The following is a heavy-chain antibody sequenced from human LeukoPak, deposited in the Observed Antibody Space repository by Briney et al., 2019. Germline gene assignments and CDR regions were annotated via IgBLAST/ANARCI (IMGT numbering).Heavy chain of an antibody. Sequence: ASVKVSCKASGYTFTGYYMHWVRQAPGQGLEWMGWINPNSGGTNYAQKFRGWVTMTRDTSISTAYMELSRLRSDDTAVYYCARSRYYGSGSYNYYYGMDVWGQGTTVTVSS. D-gene: IGHD3-10*01. CDR1: GYTFTGYY. CDR2: INPNSGGT. J-gene: IGHJ6*02. CDR3: ARSRYYGSGSYNYYYGMDV. V-gene: IGHV1-2*04.